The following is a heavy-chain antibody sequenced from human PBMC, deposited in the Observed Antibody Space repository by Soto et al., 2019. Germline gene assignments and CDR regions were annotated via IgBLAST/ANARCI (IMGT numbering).Heavy chain of an antibody. J-gene: IGHJ4*02. V-gene: IGHV3-48*01. CDR3: AHMDIVVVVAAKGGY. CDR2: ISSSSSTI. Sequence: EVQLVESGGGLVQPGGSLRLSCAAPGFTFSSYSMNWVRQAPGKGLEWVSYISSSSSTIYYADSVKGRFTISRDNAKNSLYLQMNSLRAEDTAVYYCAHMDIVVVVAAKGGYWGQGTLVTVSS. CDR1: GFTFSSYS. D-gene: IGHD2-15*01.